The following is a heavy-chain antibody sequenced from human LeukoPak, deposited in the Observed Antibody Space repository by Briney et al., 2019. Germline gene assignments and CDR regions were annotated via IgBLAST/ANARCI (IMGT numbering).Heavy chain of an antibody. V-gene: IGHV4-59*01. CDR2: IYYSGST. Sequence: SETLSLTCTVSGGSISSYYWSWIRQPPGKGLEWIGYIYYSGSTNYNPSLKSRVTISVDTSKNQFSLKLSSVIAADTAVYYCAREDPVYAMDYWGQGTLVTVSS. CDR3: AREDPVYAMDY. J-gene: IGHJ4*02. CDR1: GGSISSYY. D-gene: IGHD2-8*01.